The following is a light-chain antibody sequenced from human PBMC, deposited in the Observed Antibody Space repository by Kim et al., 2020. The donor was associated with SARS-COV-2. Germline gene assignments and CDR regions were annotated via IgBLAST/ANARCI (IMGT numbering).Light chain of an antibody. CDR3: QQYYNPLTFT. Sequence: SVRDNVTITCQASQDISNYLNWYQQKPGKAPKLLIYDASNLETGVPSRFSGSGSGTDFTFTISSLQPEDIATYYCQQYYNPLTFTFGPGTKVDIK. CDR2: DAS. CDR1: QDISNY. V-gene: IGKV1-33*01. J-gene: IGKJ3*01.